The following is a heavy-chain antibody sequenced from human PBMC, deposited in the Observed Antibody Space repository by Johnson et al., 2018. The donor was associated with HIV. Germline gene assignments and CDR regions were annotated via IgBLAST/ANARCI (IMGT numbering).Heavy chain of an antibody. Sequence: VQLVESGGGVVQPGRSLRLSCAASGFTFSSYAMHWVRQAQGKGLEWVSVISYDGSNKYYADSVKGRFTISRDNSTDTLYQQMHSLRPADTALYYCARDPPYGGNPSAFDVWGQGTMVTVSS. J-gene: IGHJ3*01. CDR3: ARDPPYGGNPSAFDV. D-gene: IGHD4-23*01. CDR2: ISYDGSNK. CDR1: GFTFSSYA. V-gene: IGHV3-30*04.